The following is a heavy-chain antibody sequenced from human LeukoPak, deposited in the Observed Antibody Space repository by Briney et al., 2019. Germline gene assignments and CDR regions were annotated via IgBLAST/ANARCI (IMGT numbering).Heavy chain of an antibody. Sequence: SETLSLTCTVSGGSISSYYWSWIRQPPGKGLEWIGYIYYSGSTNYNPSLKSRVTISVDTSKSQFSLKLSSVTAADTAVYYCARDGGPGGGGFDYWGQGTLVTVSS. V-gene: IGHV4-59*01. CDR2: IYYSGST. D-gene: IGHD3-16*01. CDR1: GGSISSYY. J-gene: IGHJ4*02. CDR3: ARDGGPGGGGFDY.